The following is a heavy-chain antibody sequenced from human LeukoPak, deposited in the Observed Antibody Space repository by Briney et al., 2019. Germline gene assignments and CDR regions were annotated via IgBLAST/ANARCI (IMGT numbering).Heavy chain of an antibody. V-gene: IGHV3-11*06. Sequence: GGSLRLSCAASGFTFSDYYMAWIRQAPGRAPEWISYIIGDSVFTKYADSVRGRFTISRDNAKSSLYLRMNSLRTEDTAVYYCARHSLYSGFFDFWDQGILVTVSS. CDR1: GFTFSDYY. CDR3: ARHSLYSGFFDF. D-gene: IGHD5-12*01. J-gene: IGHJ4*02. CDR2: IIGDSVFT.